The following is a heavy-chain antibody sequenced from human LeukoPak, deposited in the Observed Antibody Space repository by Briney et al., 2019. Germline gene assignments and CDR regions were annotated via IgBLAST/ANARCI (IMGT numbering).Heavy chain of an antibody. CDR1: GFTFSSYS. V-gene: IGHV3-48*01. J-gene: IGHJ3*02. CDR2: ISSSSSTI. D-gene: IGHD5-12*01. Sequence: GGSLRLSCAASGFTFSSYSMNWVRQAPGKGLEWVSYISSSSSTIYYADSVKGRFTISRDNAKNSLYLQMNSLRAEDTAVYYCARDGGYTMSINDAFDIWGQGTMVTVSS. CDR3: ARDGGYTMSINDAFDI.